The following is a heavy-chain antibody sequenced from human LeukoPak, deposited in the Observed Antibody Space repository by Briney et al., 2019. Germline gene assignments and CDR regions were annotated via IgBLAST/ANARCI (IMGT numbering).Heavy chain of an antibody. CDR1: GGTISSYY. J-gene: IGHJ5*02. Sequence: PSETLYLTCTVSGGTISSYYWSWLRQPQGKGMERSGYIYYSGSTNYNPSLKCRVTISVDSSKNQFSLKLSSVTAADTAVYYCARDRRGWDWFDPWGQGTLVTVSS. D-gene: IGHD6-19*01. CDR3: ARDRRGWDWFDP. CDR2: IYYSGST. V-gene: IGHV4-59*01.